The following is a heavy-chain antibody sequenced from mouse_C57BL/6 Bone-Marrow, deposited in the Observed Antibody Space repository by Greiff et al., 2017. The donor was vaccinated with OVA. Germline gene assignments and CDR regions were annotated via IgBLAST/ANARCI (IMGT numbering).Heavy chain of an antibody. Sequence: VQLKESGAELARPGASVKLSCKASGYTFTSYGIRWVKQRTGQGLEWIGEIYPRSGNTYYNEKFKGKATLTADKSSSTAYMELRSLTSEDSAVYFCARWLLRSAWFAYWGQGTLVTVSA. CDR2: IYPRSGNT. J-gene: IGHJ3*01. V-gene: IGHV1-81*01. CDR3: ARWLLRSAWFAY. CDR1: GYTFTSYG. D-gene: IGHD2-3*01.